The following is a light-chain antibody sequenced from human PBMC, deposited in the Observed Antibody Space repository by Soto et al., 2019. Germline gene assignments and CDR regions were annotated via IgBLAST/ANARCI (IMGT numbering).Light chain of an antibody. CDR2: WAS. Sequence: DIVMTQSPDSLAVSLGERATINCKSSQSLLYNSNNKNYLAWFQQKSGQPPKLLIYWASTRESGVPDRFSGSGSGTDFTLTVSSLQAKDVAVYYCQQYYNGPWTFGQGTRVEIK. CDR3: QQYYNGPWT. V-gene: IGKV4-1*01. CDR1: QSLLYNSNNKNY. J-gene: IGKJ1*01.